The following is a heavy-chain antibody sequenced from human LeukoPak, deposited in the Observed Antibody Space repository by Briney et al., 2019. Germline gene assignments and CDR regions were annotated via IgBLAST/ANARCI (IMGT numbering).Heavy chain of an antibody. J-gene: IGHJ4*02. CDR1: GYTFIGYY. CDR2: INPYSGGT. Sequence: ASVKVSCKASGYTFIGYYMHWVRQAPGQGLEWMGWINPYSGGTNYAQKFQGRVSMTRDTSISTAYMELSRLRSEDTAVYYCARGRRDYYDYWGQGTLVTVSS. V-gene: IGHV1-2*02. CDR3: ARGRRDYYDY.